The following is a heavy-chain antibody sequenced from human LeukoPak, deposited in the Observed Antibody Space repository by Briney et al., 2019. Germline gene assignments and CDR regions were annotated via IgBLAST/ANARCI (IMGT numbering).Heavy chain of an antibody. CDR3: AKDMDLAS. CDR2: ISSSGANA. Sequence: GGSLRLSCAASGFTFRDAAMPWVRQAPGKGLEWVSLISSSGANAYYADSVKGRFTISRDNSKNTLYLQMNKLRGEDTAEYYCAKDMDLASWGQGTLVTVSS. CDR1: GFTFRDAA. V-gene: IGHV3-23*01. J-gene: IGHJ5*02. D-gene: IGHD2-2*03.